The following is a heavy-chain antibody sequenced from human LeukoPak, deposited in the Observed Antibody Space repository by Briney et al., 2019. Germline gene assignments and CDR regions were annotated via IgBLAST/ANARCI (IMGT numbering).Heavy chain of an antibody. Sequence: SQTLSLTCTVSGGSISSGGYYWSWIRQHPGKGLEWIGYIYYSGSTYYNPSLKSRVTISVDTSKNQFSPKLSSVTAADTAVYYCARGDRAAEEEEGHYFDYWGQGTLVTVSS. V-gene: IGHV4-31*03. D-gene: IGHD6-13*01. CDR3: ARGDRAAEEEEGHYFDY. CDR2: IYYSGST. CDR1: GGSISSGGYY. J-gene: IGHJ4*02.